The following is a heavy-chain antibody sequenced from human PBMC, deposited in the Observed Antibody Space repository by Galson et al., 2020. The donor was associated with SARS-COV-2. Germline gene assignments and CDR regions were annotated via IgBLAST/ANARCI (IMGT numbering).Heavy chain of an antibody. CDR3: ARVPLYYYYYMDV. J-gene: IGHJ6*03. CDR2: IYYSGST. Sequence: SETLSLTCTVSGGSISSYYWSWIRQPPGKGLEWFGYIYYSGSTNYNPSLKSRVTISVDTSKNQFSLKLSSVTAADTAVYYCARVPLYYYYYMDVWGKGTTVIVSS. CDR1: GGSISSYY. V-gene: IGHV4-59*01.